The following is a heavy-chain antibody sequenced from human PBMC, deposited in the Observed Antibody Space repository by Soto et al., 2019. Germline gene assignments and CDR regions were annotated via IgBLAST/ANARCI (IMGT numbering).Heavy chain of an antibody. CDR3: ATDWPGSALMDV. CDR1: GYTLTELS. Sequence: ASVKVSCKVSGYTLTELSMHWVRQAPGKGLEWMGGFDPEDGETIYAQKFQGRVTMTEDTSTDTAYMELSSLRSEDTAVYYCATDWPGSALMDVWGKVTRDSVCS. CDR2: FDPEDGET. J-gene: IGHJ6*03. V-gene: IGHV1-24*01.